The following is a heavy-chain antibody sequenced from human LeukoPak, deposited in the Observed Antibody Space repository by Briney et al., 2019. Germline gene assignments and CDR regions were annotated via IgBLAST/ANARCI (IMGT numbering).Heavy chain of an antibody. CDR2: INHSGST. CDR1: GGSISSGSYY. J-gene: IGHJ4*02. D-gene: IGHD2-2*01. CDR3: ASRQRRYCSSTSCKGWIGDY. Sequence: PSETLSLTCTVSGGSISSGSYYWSWIRQPPGKGLEWIGEINHSGSTNYNPSLKSRVTISVDTSKIQFSLKLSSVTAADTAVYYCASRQRRYCSSTSCKGWIGDYWGQGTLVTVSS. V-gene: IGHV4-39*07.